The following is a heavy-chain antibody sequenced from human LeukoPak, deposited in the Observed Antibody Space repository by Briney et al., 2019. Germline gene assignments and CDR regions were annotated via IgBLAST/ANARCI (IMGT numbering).Heavy chain of an antibody. J-gene: IGHJ4*02. Sequence: EASVKVSCKASGYTFTSYGISWVRQAPGQGLEWMGWIGAYNGNTNYAQKLQGRVTMTTDTSTSTAYMELRSLRSDDTAVYYCARVEVDIRRDGLVDYWGQGTLVTVSS. V-gene: IGHV1-18*01. CDR2: IGAYNGNT. CDR1: GYTFTSYG. D-gene: IGHD5-24*01. CDR3: ARVEVDIRRDGLVDY.